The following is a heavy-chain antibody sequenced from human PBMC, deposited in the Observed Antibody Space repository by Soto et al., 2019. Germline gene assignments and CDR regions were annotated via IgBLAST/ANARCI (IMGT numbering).Heavy chain of an antibody. CDR2: IDNAGTDS. CDR1: GFTLSGRS. J-gene: IGHJ6*04. CDR3: ARGWFGPDV. Sequence: EVQLVESGGGLVQPGGSLRLSCAASGFTLSGRSMHWVRQAPGKGLVWVSGIDNAGTDSTYADSVKGRFASSRDNAKNMLYLQTPSLRVEDTAVYYCARGWFGPDVWGKGTTVTVSS. V-gene: IGHV3-74*01. D-gene: IGHD3-10*01.